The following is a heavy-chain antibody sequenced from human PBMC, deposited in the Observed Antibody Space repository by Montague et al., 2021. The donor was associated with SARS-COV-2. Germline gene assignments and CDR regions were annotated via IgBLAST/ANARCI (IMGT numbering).Heavy chain of an antibody. CDR3: ARDNYYYDTSGYPDY. CDR1: GFTFSSYE. CDR2: ISSSGITI. Sequence: SLRPSCAASGFTFSSYEMNWLRQAPGKGLEWVSYISSSGITIYYADSVKGRFTISRDNAKNSLYLQMNSLRAEDTAVYYCARDNYYYDTSGYPDYWGQGTLVTVSS. V-gene: IGHV3-48*03. J-gene: IGHJ4*02. D-gene: IGHD3-22*01.